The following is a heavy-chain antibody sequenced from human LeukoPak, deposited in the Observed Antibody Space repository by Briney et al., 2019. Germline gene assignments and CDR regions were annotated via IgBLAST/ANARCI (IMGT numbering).Heavy chain of an antibody. CDR2: ISAYNGNT. Sequence: ASVKVSCKASGYTFTSYGISWVRQAPGQGLEWMGWISAYNGNTNYAQKLQGRVTMTTDTSTSTAYVKLRSLRSDDTAVYYCARGAVTYYYDSSATGAFDIWGQGTMVTVSS. V-gene: IGHV1-18*01. D-gene: IGHD3-22*01. J-gene: IGHJ3*02. CDR1: GYTFTSYG. CDR3: ARGAVTYYYDSSATGAFDI.